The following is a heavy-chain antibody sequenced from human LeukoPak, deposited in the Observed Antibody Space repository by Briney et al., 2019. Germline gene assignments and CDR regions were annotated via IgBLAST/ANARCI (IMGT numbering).Heavy chain of an antibody. Sequence: PGGSLRLSCAASGFTFSDAWMNWVRQAPGKGLEWVGRIKSRAETGTTDYGAPVKGRFTISRDDSKKTLYLQMNSLKTEDTAMYYCATDDPYYGFFDYWGHGTLVTVSS. CDR2: IKSRAETGTT. CDR3: ATDDPYYGFFDY. J-gene: IGHJ4*01. V-gene: IGHV3-15*01. CDR1: GFTFSDAW. D-gene: IGHD3-10*01.